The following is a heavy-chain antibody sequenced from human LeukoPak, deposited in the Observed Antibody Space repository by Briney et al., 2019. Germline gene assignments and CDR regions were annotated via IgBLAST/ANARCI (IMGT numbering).Heavy chain of an antibody. D-gene: IGHD6-13*01. Sequence: ASVKDSCKASGYTFSIYNIHWVRQAPGQGLEWMGIINPGGGSASDTQKFQGRVTLTRDTSTSTLYMELSSLTSDDTAVYYCAREGVAATGLDYWGQGTLVTVSS. V-gene: IGHV1-46*01. CDR3: AREGVAATGLDY. J-gene: IGHJ4*02. CDR1: GYTFSIYN. CDR2: INPGGGSA.